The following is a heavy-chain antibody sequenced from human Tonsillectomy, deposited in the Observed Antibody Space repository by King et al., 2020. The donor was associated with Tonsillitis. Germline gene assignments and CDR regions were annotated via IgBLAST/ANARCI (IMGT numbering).Heavy chain of an antibody. CDR1: GFTFSSYA. CDR2: ISASGYST. CDR3: AKMGAGSGSFYKFFDY. Sequence: VQLVESGGGLVQPGGSLRLYCAASGFTFSSYAMSWVRQAPGKGLEWVSAISASGYSTYYADSVKGRFTISRDSSKNMLYLQLNSLRAEDTAVYYCAKMGAGSGSFYKFFDYWGQGTLVTVSS. J-gene: IGHJ4*02. D-gene: IGHD3-10*01. V-gene: IGHV3-23*04.